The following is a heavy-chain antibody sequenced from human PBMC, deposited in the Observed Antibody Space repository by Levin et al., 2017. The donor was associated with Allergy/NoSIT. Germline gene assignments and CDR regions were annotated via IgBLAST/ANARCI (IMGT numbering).Heavy chain of an antibody. CDR1: GFSLNEYA. V-gene: IGHV3-23*01. D-gene: IGHD2-8*02. CDR2: MSGGGRTT. Sequence: PGGSLRLSCAVSGFSLNEYAVSWVRQAPGKGLKWVSGMSGGGRTTFYADSVKGRFSISRDISKNAVYLQINSLRVEDTAVYFCTKDRYCPGGVCPFDYWGQGTLVTVSS. J-gene: IGHJ4*02. CDR3: TKDRYCPGGVCPFDY.